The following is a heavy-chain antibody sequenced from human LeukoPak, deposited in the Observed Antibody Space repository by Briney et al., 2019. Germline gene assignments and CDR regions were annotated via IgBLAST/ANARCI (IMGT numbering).Heavy chain of an antibody. Sequence: EASVKVSCKASGYTFTSYGISWVRQAPGQGLEWMGWISAYNGNTNSAQKFQGRVTMTTDTPTTTAYMELRSLRSDDTAVYYCARGYCSTTSCYGAFDIWGQGTVVTVSS. CDR3: ARGYCSTTSCYGAFDI. CDR1: GYTFTSYG. V-gene: IGHV1-18*01. J-gene: IGHJ3*02. D-gene: IGHD2-2*01. CDR2: ISAYNGNT.